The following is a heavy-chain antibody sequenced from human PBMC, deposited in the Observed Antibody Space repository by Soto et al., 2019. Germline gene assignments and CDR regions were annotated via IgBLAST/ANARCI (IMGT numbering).Heavy chain of an antibody. J-gene: IGHJ6*02. D-gene: IGHD2-15*01. V-gene: IGHV3-7*05. CDR2: IKQDGSEK. CDR3: ARDSMLEVVTHYYHYGMDV. Sequence: GGSLRLSCAASGFSISSFWMTWVRQAPGAGLEWVANIKQDGSEKYYVDSVSGRFTISRDNAKNSLYLEMNSLRAEDTAVYYCARDSMLEVVTHYYHYGMDVCGQGSSVPVSS. CDR1: GFSISSFW.